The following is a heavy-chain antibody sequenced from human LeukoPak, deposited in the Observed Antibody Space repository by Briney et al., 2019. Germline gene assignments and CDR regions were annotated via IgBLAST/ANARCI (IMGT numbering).Heavy chain of an antibody. D-gene: IGHD2-15*01. CDR2: IYHSGST. J-gene: IGHJ6*02. Sequence: PSQTLSLTCAVSGGSISSGGYPWSWIRQPPGKGLEWIGYIYHSGSTYYNPSLKSRVTISVDRSKNQFSLKLSSVTAADTAVYYCARGPKCSGGSCYSYYYGMGVWGQGTTVTVSS. V-gene: IGHV4-30-2*01. CDR1: GGSISSGGYP. CDR3: ARGPKCSGGSCYSYYYGMGV.